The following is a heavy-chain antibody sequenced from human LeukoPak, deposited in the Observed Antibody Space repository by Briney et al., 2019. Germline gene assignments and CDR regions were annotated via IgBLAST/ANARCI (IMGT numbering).Heavy chain of an antibody. J-gene: IGHJ3*02. CDR2: IKSKTDGGTT. V-gene: IGHV3-15*01. CDR3: TTDVEYQLPRGDAFDI. CDR1: GFAFSNAW. D-gene: IGHD2-2*01. Sequence: GGSLRLSCAASGFAFSNAWMSWVRQAPGKGLEWVGRIKSKTDGGTTDYAAPVKGRFTISRDDSKNTLYLQMNSLKTEDTAVYYCTTDVEYQLPRGDAFDIWGQGTMVTVSS.